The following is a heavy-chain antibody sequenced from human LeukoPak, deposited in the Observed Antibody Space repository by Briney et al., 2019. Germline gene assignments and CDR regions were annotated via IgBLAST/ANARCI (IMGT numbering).Heavy chain of an antibody. J-gene: IGHJ4*02. CDR3: ARGTGLIDY. V-gene: IGHV3-7*04. CDR1: EFPFSNSW. Sequence: PGGSLRLSCAAPEFPFSNSWMTWVRQAPGKGLEWVANIKQDGSEKYYVDSVKGRFTISRDNAKNSPYLQMNSLRAEDTAVYYCARGTGLIDYWGQGTLVTVSS. CDR2: IKQDGSEK. D-gene: IGHD2-8*02.